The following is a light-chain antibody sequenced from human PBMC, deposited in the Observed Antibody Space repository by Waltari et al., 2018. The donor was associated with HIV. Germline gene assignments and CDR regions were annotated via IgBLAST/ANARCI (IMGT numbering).Light chain of an antibody. Sequence: TQSPVSLSVSLGQPTSISCTSSERLVYSDGNTYLNWFRQRPGQSPRRLIYRVSKLYPGVADRISGSGSGMNFTLTINRVEAEDVGFYYCMQGTHWPPTFGGGTRLDI. V-gene: IGKV2-30*01. CDR3: MQGTHWPPT. J-gene: IGKJ2*01. CDR1: ERLVYSDGNTY. CDR2: RVS.